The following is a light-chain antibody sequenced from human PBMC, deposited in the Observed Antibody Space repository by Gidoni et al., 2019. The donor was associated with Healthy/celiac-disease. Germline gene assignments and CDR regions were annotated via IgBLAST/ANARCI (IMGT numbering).Light chain of an antibody. Sequence: EIVLTQSPATLSLSPGERATLSCRASQSVSSYLACYQQKPGQAPRLLIYDASNRATGIPARFSGSGSGTDFTLTLSSLEPEDFAVYYCQQRSHWGGGMYTFGQGTKLEIK. CDR1: QSVSSY. J-gene: IGKJ2*01. CDR3: QQRSHWGGGMYT. CDR2: DAS. V-gene: IGKV3-11*01.